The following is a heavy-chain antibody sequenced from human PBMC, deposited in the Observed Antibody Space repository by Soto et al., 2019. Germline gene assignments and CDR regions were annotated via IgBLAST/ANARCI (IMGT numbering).Heavy chain of an antibody. D-gene: IGHD3-22*01. Sequence: QVQLQQWGAGLLKPSETLSLTCAVYGGSFSGYYWSWIRQPPGKGPEWIGEINHSGSTNYNPSLKSRVTISVDTSKNQFSLKLSSVNAADTAVYYCARDYYDSSGRPTIDYWGQGTLVTVSS. CDR2: INHSGST. J-gene: IGHJ4*02. CDR3: ARDYYDSSGRPTIDY. CDR1: GGSFSGYY. V-gene: IGHV4-34*01.